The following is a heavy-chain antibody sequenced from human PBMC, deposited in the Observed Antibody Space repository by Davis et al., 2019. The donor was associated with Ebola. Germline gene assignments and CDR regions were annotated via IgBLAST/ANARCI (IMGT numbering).Heavy chain of an antibody. J-gene: IGHJ5*02. CDR1: GDPINYY. D-gene: IGHD6-19*01. V-gene: IGHV4-59*08. CDR3: ARRSGYSSGWYPDWFDP. CDR2: SYYSGST. Sequence: SETLSLTCTVSGDPINYYWSWIRQPPGKGLEWIGYSYYSGSTNYNPSLKSRVTISVDTSKNQFSLKLSSVTAADTAVYYCARRSGYSSGWYPDWFDPWGQGTLVTVSS.